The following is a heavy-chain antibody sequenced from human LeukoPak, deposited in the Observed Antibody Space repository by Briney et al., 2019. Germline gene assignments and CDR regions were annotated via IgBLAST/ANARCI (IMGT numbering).Heavy chain of an antibody. V-gene: IGHV3-48*04. Sequence: GSLRLSCAASGFTFSTHDLNWVRQAPGKGLEWVSFISSRSSTIYYADSVKGRFTISRDNARNSQFLQMNSLRAEDTAVYYCASGGGWVFFNWGQGTLVTVSS. J-gene: IGHJ4*02. CDR2: ISSRSSTI. CDR3: ASGGGWVFFN. CDR1: GFTFSTHD. D-gene: IGHD6-19*01.